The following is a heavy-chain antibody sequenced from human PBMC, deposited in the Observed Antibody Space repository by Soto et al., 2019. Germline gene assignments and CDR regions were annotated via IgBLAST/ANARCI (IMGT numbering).Heavy chain of an antibody. Sequence: QITLKESGPTLVKPTQTLTLTCTFSGFSRTTSGVAVDWIRQPPGKALEWLALIYWDDDPRYSPSLKNRLTITGDTSENQVVLTLTNMDPVDTATYFCAYRHAAAANAFASWGQGTMVTVSS. CDR1: GFSRTTSGVA. J-gene: IGHJ3*01. V-gene: IGHV2-5*02. D-gene: IGHD2-2*01. CDR2: IYWDDDP. CDR3: AYRHAAAANAFAS.